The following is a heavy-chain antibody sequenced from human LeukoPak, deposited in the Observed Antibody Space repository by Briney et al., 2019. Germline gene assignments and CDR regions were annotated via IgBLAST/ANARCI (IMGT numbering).Heavy chain of an antibody. J-gene: IGHJ3*02. CDR3: ARATAAYAFDI. Sequence: SETLSLTRAVYGGSFSGYYWSWIRQPPGKGLEWIGEINHSGSTNYNPSLKSRVTISVDTSKNQFSLKLSSVTAADTAVYYCARATAAYAFDIWGQGTMVTVSS. D-gene: IGHD6-13*01. CDR2: INHSGST. CDR1: GGSFSGYY. V-gene: IGHV4-34*01.